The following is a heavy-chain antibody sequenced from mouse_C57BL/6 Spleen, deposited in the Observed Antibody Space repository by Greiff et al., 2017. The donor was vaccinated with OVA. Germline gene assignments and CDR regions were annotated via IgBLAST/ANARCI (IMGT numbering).Heavy chain of an antibody. Sequence: QVQLQQSGAELVRPGTSVKVSCKASGYAFTNYLIEWVKQRPGQGLEWIGVINPGSGGTNYNEKFKGKATLTADKSSSTAYMQLSSLTSEDSAVYFCARSDQATDFDYWGQGTTLTVSS. V-gene: IGHV1-54*01. CDR2: INPGSGGT. J-gene: IGHJ2*01. CDR3: ARSDQATDFDY. CDR1: GYAFTNYL. D-gene: IGHD3-2*02.